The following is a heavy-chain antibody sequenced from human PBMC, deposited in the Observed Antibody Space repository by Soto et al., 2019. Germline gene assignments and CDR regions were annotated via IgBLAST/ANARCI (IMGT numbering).Heavy chain of an antibody. CDR2: ISGNGGTT. CDR3: AKLPKVTVAVI. D-gene: IGHD3-22*01. J-gene: IGHJ4*02. CDR1: GFTFRTYA. V-gene: IGHV3-23*01. Sequence: PGGSLRLSCAASGFTFRTYAMSWVRQAPGKGLEWVSGISGNGGTTDYADSVKGRFTISRDNSKNTLYLEMNSLRDEDTAVYYCAKLPKVTVAVIWGQGTLVTVSS.